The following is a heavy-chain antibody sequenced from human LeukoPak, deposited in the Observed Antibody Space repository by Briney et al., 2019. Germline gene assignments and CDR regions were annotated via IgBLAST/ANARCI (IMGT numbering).Heavy chain of an antibody. Sequence: PGGSLRLSCAASGFTFSSYAMSWVRQAPGKGPEWVSAISGSGGSTYYADSVKGRFTISRDTSKNTAYLEMNTLRHDDTAVYFCARDEDYQLLYQPDYWGQGTLVIVSS. J-gene: IGHJ4*02. CDR2: ISGSGGST. CDR3: ARDEDYQLLYQPDY. V-gene: IGHV3-23*01. CDR1: GFTFSSYA. D-gene: IGHD2-2*02.